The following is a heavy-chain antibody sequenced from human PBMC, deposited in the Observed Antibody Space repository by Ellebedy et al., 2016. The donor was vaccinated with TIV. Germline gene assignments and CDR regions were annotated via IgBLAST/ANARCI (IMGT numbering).Heavy chain of an antibody. D-gene: IGHD6-19*01. Sequence: GESLKISXAASGFTFSSYAMHWVRQAPGKGLEWVAVISYDGSNKYYADSVKGRFTISRDNSKNTLYLQMNSLRAEDTAVYYCARDLRQWLVIDYFDYWGQGTLVTVSS. CDR2: ISYDGSNK. J-gene: IGHJ4*02. CDR3: ARDLRQWLVIDYFDY. V-gene: IGHV3-30-3*01. CDR1: GFTFSSYA.